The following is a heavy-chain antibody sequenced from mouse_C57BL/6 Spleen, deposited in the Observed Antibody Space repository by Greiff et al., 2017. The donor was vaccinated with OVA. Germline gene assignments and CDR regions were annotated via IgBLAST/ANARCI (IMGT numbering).Heavy chain of an antibody. CDR1: GFTFSDYG. CDR2: ISSGSSTI. D-gene: IGHD3-2*01. V-gene: IGHV5-17*01. Sequence: EVQGVESGGGLVKPGGSLKLSCAASGFTFSDYGMHWVRQAPEKGLEWVAYISSGSSTIYYADTVKGRFTISRDNAKNTLFLQMTSLRSEDTAMYYCARRPADRNYYAMDYWGQGTSVTVSS. CDR3: ARRPADRNYYAMDY. J-gene: IGHJ4*01.